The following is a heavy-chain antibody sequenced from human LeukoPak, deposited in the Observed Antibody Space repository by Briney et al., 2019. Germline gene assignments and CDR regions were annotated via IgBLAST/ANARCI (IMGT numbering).Heavy chain of an antibody. CDR1: GFTFSSYA. CDR3: ARSPSDFWSGQHTTDPDY. V-gene: IGHV3-30-3*01. Sequence: GRSLRLSCAASGFTFSSYAMHWVRQAPGKGLEWVAVISYDGSNKYYADSVKGRFTISRDNAKNSLYLQMNSLRAEDTAVYYCARSPSDFWSGQHTTDPDYWGQGTLVTVSS. D-gene: IGHD3-3*01. CDR2: ISYDGSNK. J-gene: IGHJ4*02.